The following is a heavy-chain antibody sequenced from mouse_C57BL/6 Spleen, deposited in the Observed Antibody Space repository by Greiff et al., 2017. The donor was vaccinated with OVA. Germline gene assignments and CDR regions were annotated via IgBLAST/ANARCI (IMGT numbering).Heavy chain of an antibody. CDR3: ARGENYYGSSYDYYAMDY. Sequence: VQLQQSGAELVKPGASVKMSCKASGYTFTSYWITWVKQRPGQGLEWIGDIYPGSGSTNYNEKFKSKATLTVDTSSSTAYMQLSSLTSEDSAVYYCARGENYYGSSYDYYAMDYWGQGTSVTVSS. J-gene: IGHJ4*01. CDR2: IYPGSGST. D-gene: IGHD1-1*01. CDR1: GYTFTSYW. V-gene: IGHV1-55*01.